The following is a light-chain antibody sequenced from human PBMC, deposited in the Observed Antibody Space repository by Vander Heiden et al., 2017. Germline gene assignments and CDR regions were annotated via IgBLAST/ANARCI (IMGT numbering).Light chain of an antibody. Sequence: SYVLTQPPSVSVAPGKTDRITCGGNNSGSKSFHWYQQKPGQAPVLVVYDDRDRPSGIPERFSGSNSGNTATLTISRVEAGDEADYFCQVWDSSTDHYVFGSGTKVIVL. CDR3: QVWDSSTDHYV. V-gene: IGLV3-21*03. CDR1: NSGSKS. J-gene: IGLJ1*01. CDR2: DDR.